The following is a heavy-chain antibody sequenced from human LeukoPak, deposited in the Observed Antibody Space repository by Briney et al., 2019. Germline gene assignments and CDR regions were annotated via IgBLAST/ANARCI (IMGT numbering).Heavy chain of an antibody. J-gene: IGHJ4*02. D-gene: IGHD3-22*01. Sequence: GGSLRLSCAASGFTLSSYAMSWVRQAPGKGLEWVSAISGSGGSTYYADSVKGRFTISRDNSKNTLYLQMNSLRAEDTAVYYCTKGARVVVISGVDYWGQGTLVTVSS. CDR2: ISGSGGST. CDR3: TKGARVVVISGVDY. V-gene: IGHV3-23*01. CDR1: GFTLSSYA.